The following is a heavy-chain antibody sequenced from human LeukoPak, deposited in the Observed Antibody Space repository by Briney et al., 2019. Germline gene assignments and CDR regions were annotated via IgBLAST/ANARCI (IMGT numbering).Heavy chain of an antibody. V-gene: IGHV4-59*01. Sequence: PSETLSLTCTVPGCSISSYYWSWIRQPPGKGLERNGYIHYSRTTNYNPSFKSRVTISVDTSKNQFSLKLRSVTAADTAVYYCARVQGYCSSTSCYYYYGMDVWGQGTTVTVSS. J-gene: IGHJ6*02. CDR1: GCSISSYY. CDR3: ARVQGYCSSTSCYYYYGMDV. CDR2: IHYSRTT. D-gene: IGHD2-2*01.